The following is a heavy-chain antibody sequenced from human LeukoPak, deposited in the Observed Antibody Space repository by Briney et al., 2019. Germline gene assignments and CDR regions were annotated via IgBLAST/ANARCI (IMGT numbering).Heavy chain of an antibody. V-gene: IGHV3-23*01. J-gene: IGHJ2*01. CDR2: ISGSGGST. CDR3: ARTNYYDSSGYNWYFDL. Sequence: GGSLRLSCAASGFTFSSYAMSWVRQAPGKGLEWVSAISGSGGSTYYADSVKGRFTISRDNSKNTLYLQMNSLRAEDTAVYYCARTNYYDSSGYNWYFDLWGRGTLVTVSS. D-gene: IGHD3-22*01. CDR1: GFTFSSYA.